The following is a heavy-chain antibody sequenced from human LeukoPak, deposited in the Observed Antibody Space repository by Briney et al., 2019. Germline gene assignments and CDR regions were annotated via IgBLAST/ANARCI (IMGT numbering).Heavy chain of an antibody. D-gene: IGHD6-19*01. CDR2: IDNTGTT. CDR3: ARVRVAMAGDALDI. CDR1: GESMRISY. V-gene: IGHV4-59*01. J-gene: IGHJ3*02. Sequence: SETLSLTCSVSGESMRISYWTWIQQSPGKGLEWIGYIDNTGTTYYNPSLESRVAISVDTSKSQFYLKVTSVTTADTALYFCARVRVAMAGDALDIWGQGTMVTVSS.